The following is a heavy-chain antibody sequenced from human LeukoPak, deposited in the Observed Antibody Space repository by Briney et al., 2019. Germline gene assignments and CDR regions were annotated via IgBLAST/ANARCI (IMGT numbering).Heavy chain of an antibody. V-gene: IGHV4-34*01. Sequence: SETLSLTCTVSGGSISSYYWSWIRQPPGKGLEWIGEINHSGSTNYNPSLKSRVTISVDTSKNQFSLKLSSVTAADTAVYYCARGRNLLEWLLSRVNWFDPWGQGTLVTVSS. CDR3: ARGRNLLEWLLSRVNWFDP. CDR1: GGSISSYY. CDR2: INHSGST. J-gene: IGHJ5*02. D-gene: IGHD3-3*01.